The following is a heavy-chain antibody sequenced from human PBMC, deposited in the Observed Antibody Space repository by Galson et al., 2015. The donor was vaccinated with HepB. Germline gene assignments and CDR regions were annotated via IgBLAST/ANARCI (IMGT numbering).Heavy chain of an antibody. CDR1: GYTLTELS. CDR2: FDPEDGET. CDR3: ATGSYSSGWIPFSY. Sequence: SVKVSCKVSGYTLTELSIHWVRQAPGKGLEWMGGFDPEDGETIYAQKFQGRVTMTEDTSTDTAYMELSSLRSEDTAVYYCATGSYSSGWIPFSYWGQGTLVTVSS. J-gene: IGHJ4*02. V-gene: IGHV1-24*01. D-gene: IGHD6-19*01.